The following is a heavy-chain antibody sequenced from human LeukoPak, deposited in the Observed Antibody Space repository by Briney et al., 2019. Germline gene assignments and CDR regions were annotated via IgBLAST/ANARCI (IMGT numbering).Heavy chain of an antibody. V-gene: IGHV3-7*01. CDR3: ARMVGVLGYCSGGSCFKYYFDY. CDR2: IKQDGSEK. J-gene: IGHJ4*02. D-gene: IGHD2-15*01. Sequence: GGSLRLSCAASGFTFSSYWMSWVRQAPGKGLEWVANIKQDGSEKYYVDSVKGRFTIPRDNAKNSLYLQMNSLRAEDTAVYYCARMVGVLGYCSGGSCFKYYFDYWGQGTLVTVSS. CDR1: GFTFSSYW.